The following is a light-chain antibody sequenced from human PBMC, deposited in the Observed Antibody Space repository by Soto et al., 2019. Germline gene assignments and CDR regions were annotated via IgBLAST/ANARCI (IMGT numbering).Light chain of an antibody. J-gene: IGKJ5*01. CDR2: DAS. V-gene: IGKV3-11*01. CDR1: QSVSSY. CDR3: QQYDNWPPIT. Sequence: EIVLTQSPATLSLSPGERAALSCRASQSVSSYLAWYQQKPGQAPRLLIYDASNRATGIPDRFSGIGSGTDFTLTISRLESEDFAVYYCQQYDNWPPITFCQFTRLEIK.